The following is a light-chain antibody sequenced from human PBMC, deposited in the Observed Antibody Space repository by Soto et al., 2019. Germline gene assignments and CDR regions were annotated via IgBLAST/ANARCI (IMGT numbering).Light chain of an antibody. CDR1: SPNTGAGYD. V-gene: IGLV1-40*01. J-gene: IGLJ1*01. Sequence: QSVLTQPPSVSGAPGQRVTISCTGSSPNTGAGYDVHWYQQLPGTAPKLLIYGNSNRPSGVPDRFSGSKSGTSASLAITGLRAEDEADYYCQSYDSSLSGYVFGTGTKVTVL. CDR2: GNS. CDR3: QSYDSSLSGYV.